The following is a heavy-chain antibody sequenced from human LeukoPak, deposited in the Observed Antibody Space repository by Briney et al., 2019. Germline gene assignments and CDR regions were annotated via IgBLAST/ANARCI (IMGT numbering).Heavy chain of an antibody. CDR1: GFTFSSYG. CDR3: AKVAGRDWNDFIDY. D-gene: IGHD1-1*01. Sequence: GGSLRLSCEASGFTFSSYGMHWVRQAPGKGLEWVAVISYDGSSKYHADSVKGRFTISRDNSKNTLYLQMNSLGAEDTAVYYCAKVAGRDWNDFIDYWGQGTLVTVSS. V-gene: IGHV3-30*18. CDR2: ISYDGSSK. J-gene: IGHJ4*02.